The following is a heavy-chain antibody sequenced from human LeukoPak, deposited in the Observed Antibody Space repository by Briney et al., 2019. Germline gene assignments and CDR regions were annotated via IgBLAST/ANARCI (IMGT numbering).Heavy chain of an antibody. Sequence: GGSLRLSCAASGFTFRSYGMHWVRQAPGKGLEYVSAISSNGGRTYYANSVKGRFTISRDNSKNTLYLQMNSLRAEDTAVYYCARNKRNYGDYYYYGMDVWGQGTTVTVSS. D-gene: IGHD4-17*01. CDR1: GFTFRSYG. CDR2: ISSNGGRT. V-gene: IGHV3-64*01. CDR3: ARNKRNYGDYYYYGMDV. J-gene: IGHJ6*02.